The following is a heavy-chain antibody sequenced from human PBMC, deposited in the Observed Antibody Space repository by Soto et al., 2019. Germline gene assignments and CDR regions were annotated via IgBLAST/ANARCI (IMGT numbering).Heavy chain of an antibody. J-gene: IGHJ3*02. D-gene: IGHD2-21*02. Sequence: HPGGSLRLSCAASGFTFDDYAMHWVRQAPGKGLEWVSGISWSSGSIGYADSVKGRFTISRDNAKNSLYLQMNSLRAEDTALYYCAKEGVTAIYDAFDIWGQGTMVTVSS. CDR2: ISWSSGSI. V-gene: IGHV3-9*01. CDR1: GFTFDDYA. CDR3: AKEGVTAIYDAFDI.